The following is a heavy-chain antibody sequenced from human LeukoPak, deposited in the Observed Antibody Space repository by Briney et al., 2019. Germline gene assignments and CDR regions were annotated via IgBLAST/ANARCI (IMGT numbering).Heavy chain of an antibody. CDR2: INPNSGGT. D-gene: IGHD6-13*01. CDR3: ARDLARSWSLNWFDP. Sequence: GASVKVSCKASGYTFTGYYMHWVRQAPGQGLEWMGWINPNSGGTNYAQKFQDRVTMTRDTSISTAYMELRGLTSDDTAVYYCARDLARSWSLNWFDPWGQGTLVTVSS. CDR1: GYTFTGYY. J-gene: IGHJ5*02. V-gene: IGHV1-2*02.